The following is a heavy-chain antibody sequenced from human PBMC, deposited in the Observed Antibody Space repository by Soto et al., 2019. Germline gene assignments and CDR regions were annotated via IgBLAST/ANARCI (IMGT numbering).Heavy chain of an antibody. CDR3: ARDPGYGLPFLEYLFH. D-gene: IGHD3-3*01. J-gene: IGHJ4*02. V-gene: IGHV3-66*01. Sequence: TGGSLRLSCAASGFTVSSYYMSWVRQAPGKGLEWVSIIHRGGNTYYADSVKGRFTISRDNSNNMLFLQMNSLRADDTAVYYCARDPGYGLPFLEYLFHRGQGTLVTVSS. CDR2: IHRGGNT. CDR1: GFTVSSYY.